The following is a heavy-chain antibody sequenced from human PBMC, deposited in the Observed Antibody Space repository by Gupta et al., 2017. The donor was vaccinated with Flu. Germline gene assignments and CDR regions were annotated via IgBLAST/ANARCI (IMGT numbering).Heavy chain of an antibody. V-gene: IGHV3-23*01. J-gene: IGHJ4*02. CDR3: AKVDTTVVTWGGGFDY. D-gene: IGHD2-15*01. Sequence: YAMTWVRQSPGKGLEWVSLISSGGNSTYYADAVKGRLTISRDNSKNTLHLQMNSLRADDTAVYYCAKVDTTVVTWGGGFDYWGQGTLVTVSS. CDR1: YA. CDR2: ISSGGNST.